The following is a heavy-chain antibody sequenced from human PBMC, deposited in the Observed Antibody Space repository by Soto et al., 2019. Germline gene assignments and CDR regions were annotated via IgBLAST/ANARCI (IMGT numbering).Heavy chain of an antibody. J-gene: IGHJ3*02. CDR2: INPSGGST. CDR3: ARDLKYYDSSGSDAFDI. D-gene: IGHD3-22*01. CDR1: GYTFTSYY. Sequence: ASVKVSCKASGYTFTSYYIHWVRQAPGQGLEWMGVINPSGGSTSYAQKFQGRVTITRDESTSTAYMELSSLRSEDTAVYYCARDLKYYDSSGSDAFDIWGQGTMVTVSS. V-gene: IGHV1-46*01.